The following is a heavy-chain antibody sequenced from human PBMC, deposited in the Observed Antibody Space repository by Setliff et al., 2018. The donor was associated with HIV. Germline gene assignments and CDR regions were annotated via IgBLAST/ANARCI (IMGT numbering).Heavy chain of an antibody. CDR2: INPNSGST. V-gene: IGHV1-2*02. CDR1: GYTFTGYY. J-gene: IGHJ5*01. Sequence: ASVKASCKASGYTFTGYYMHWVRQAPGQGLEWMGWINPNSGSTSYAQKFQGRVTMTRDTSTSTVYMALSSLTSEDTAVYYCERDFEGMSTIDGFEDWGQGTLVTVSS. CDR3: ERDFEGMSTIDGFED. D-gene: IGHD1-1*01.